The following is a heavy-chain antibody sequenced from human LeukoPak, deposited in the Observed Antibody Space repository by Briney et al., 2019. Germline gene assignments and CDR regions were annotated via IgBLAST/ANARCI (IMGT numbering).Heavy chain of an antibody. J-gene: IGHJ5*02. CDR2: IYYSGST. V-gene: IGHV4-59*01. D-gene: IGHD6-13*01. CDR1: GGSISSYY. CDR3: ATGIAAAGALGFDP. Sequence: SETLSLTCTVSGGSISSYYWSWIRQPPGKGLEWIGYIYYSGSTNYNPSLKSRVTISVDTSKNQFSLKLSSVTAADTAVYYCATGIAAAGALGFDPWGQGTLVTVSS.